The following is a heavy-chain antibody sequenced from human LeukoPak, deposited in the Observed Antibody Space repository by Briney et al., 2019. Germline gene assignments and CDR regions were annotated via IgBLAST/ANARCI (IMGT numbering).Heavy chain of an antibody. D-gene: IGHD6-13*01. V-gene: IGHV1-2*04. CDR3: ARDTGSSWYSFDY. Sequence: ASVKVSRKASGYTFTGYYMHWVRQAPGQGLEWMGWINPYSGGTNYAQKFQGCVTMTRDTSISTAYMELSRLRSDDTAVYYCARDTGSSWYSFDYWGQGTLGTVSS. CDR2: INPYSGGT. CDR1: GYTFTGYY. J-gene: IGHJ4*02.